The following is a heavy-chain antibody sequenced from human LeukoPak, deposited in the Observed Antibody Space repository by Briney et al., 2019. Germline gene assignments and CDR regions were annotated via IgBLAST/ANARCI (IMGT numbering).Heavy chain of an antibody. J-gene: IGHJ4*02. V-gene: IGHV1-2*02. CDR3: ARGYCSGGSCYVNLLDY. Sequence: GASVKVSCKASGYTFTGYYMHWVRQAPGQGLEWMGWISPNSGGTNYAQKFQGRVTMTRDTSISTAYMELSRPRSDDTAVYYCARGYCSGGSCYVNLLDYWGQGTLVTVSS. CDR1: GYTFTGYY. D-gene: IGHD2-15*01. CDR2: ISPNSGGT.